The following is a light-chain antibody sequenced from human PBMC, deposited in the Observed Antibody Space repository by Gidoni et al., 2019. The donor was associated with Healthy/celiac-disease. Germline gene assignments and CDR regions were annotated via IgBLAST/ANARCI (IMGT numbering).Light chain of an antibody. CDR3: QSYDSSLSGSYV. J-gene: IGLJ1*01. Sequence: QSVLKPPPSVSGAPRHMFTISCTGSSSNIGAGDDVHLYQQLPGTAPKLLIYGNSNRPSGVPDRISGSKSGTSASLAITGLQAEDEADYYCQSYDSSLSGSYVFGTGTKVTVL. CDR2: GNS. CDR1: SSNIGAGDD. V-gene: IGLV1-40*01.